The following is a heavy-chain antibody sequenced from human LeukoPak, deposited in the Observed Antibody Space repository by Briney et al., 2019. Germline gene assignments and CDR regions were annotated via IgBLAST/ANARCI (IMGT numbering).Heavy chain of an antibody. D-gene: IGHD5-12*01. CDR3: ASRRGYSGYENYYYGMDV. J-gene: IGHJ6*02. Sequence: SETLSLTCTVSGGPISSGGYYWSWIRQHPGKGLGWIGYIYYSGSTYYNPSLKSRVTISVDTSKNQFSLKLSSVTAADTAVYYCASRRGYSGYENYYYGMDVWGQGTTVTVSS. CDR2: IYYSGST. V-gene: IGHV4-31*03. CDR1: GGPISSGGYY.